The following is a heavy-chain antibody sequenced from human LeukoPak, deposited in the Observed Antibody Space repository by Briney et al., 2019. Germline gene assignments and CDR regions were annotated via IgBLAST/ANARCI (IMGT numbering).Heavy chain of an antibody. J-gene: IGHJ4*02. D-gene: IGHD3-10*01. Sequence: GGSLRLSCAASGFTFTTYAMSWVRQAPGKGLGWVSGISGSGGNTYYADSVKGRFTISRDNSKNTLYLQMNRLRAEDTAVYYCAKDAYYYGSGTPYFFDYWGQGTLVTVSS. CDR1: GFTFTTYA. V-gene: IGHV3-23*01. CDR3: AKDAYYYGSGTPYFFDY. CDR2: ISGSGGNT.